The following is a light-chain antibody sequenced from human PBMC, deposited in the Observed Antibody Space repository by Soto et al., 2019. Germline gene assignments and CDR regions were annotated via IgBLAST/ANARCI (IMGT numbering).Light chain of an antibody. Sequence: QSALTQPASVSGSPGQSITISCTGTSSDVGGYNYVSWYQHHPGKAPKLMIYDVSNRPSGVSNRFSGSESGNTASLTISGLQAEDEADYYCSSYTSSSTLFGGGTKLTVL. J-gene: IGLJ2*01. CDR3: SSYTSSSTL. CDR2: DVS. V-gene: IGLV2-14*01. CDR1: SSDVGGYNY.